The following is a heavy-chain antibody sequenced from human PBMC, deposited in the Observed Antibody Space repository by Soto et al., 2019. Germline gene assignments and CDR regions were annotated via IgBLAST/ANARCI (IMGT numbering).Heavy chain of an antibody. CDR2: INPNSGGT. Sequence: ASVKVSCKASGYTFTGYYMHWVRQAPGQGLEWMGWINPNSGGTNYAQKFQGWVTMTRDTSISTAYMELSGLRSDDTAVYYCARDRSGGNPWDYYYYGMDVWGQGTTVTVSS. J-gene: IGHJ6*02. D-gene: IGHD2-15*01. V-gene: IGHV1-2*04. CDR3: ARDRSGGNPWDYYYYGMDV. CDR1: GYTFTGYY.